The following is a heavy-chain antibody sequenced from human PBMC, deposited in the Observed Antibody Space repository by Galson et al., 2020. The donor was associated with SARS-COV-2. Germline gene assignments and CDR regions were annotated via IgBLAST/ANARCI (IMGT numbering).Heavy chain of an antibody. CDR3: ARLSCTGTSCYYGGWFDP. J-gene: IGHJ5*02. Sequence: GGSLRLSCAASGFTFSDYSFNWVRQAPGKGLEWVSSISPSNSYKYYADSVKGRFTISRDNAKNSVYLQMNSLRAEDTALYYCARLSCTGTSCYYGGWFDPWGQGTLVTVSS. V-gene: IGHV3-21*01. CDR2: ISPSNSYK. D-gene: IGHD2-2*01. CDR1: GFTFSDYS.